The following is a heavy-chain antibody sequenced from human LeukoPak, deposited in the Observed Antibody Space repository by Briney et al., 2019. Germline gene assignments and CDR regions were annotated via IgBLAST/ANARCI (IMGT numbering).Heavy chain of an antibody. CDR2: INHSGST. V-gene: IGHV4-34*01. J-gene: IGHJ5*02. Sequence: SETLSLTCAVYDGSFSDYYWSWIRQPPGKGLEWIGEINHSGSTNYNPSLKSRVTISVDTSKNQFSLKLSSVSAADTAVYYCARVGAHYDFWSGIEFDPWGQGTLVTVSS. CDR3: ARVGAHYDFWSGIEFDP. CDR1: DGSFSDYY. D-gene: IGHD3-3*01.